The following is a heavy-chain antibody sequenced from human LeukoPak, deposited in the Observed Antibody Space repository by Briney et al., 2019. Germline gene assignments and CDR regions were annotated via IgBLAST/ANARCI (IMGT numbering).Heavy chain of an antibody. J-gene: IGHJ3*02. CDR3: ARTQGVYYGGNSGAFDI. CDR1: GYTFTTYA. Sequence: ASVKVSCKASGYTFTTYAIHWVRQAPGQRPEWMGWINAGEGNTKYSQKFQGRVTITRDTSASTAYMGVSSLRSEDTAVYHCARTQGVYYGGNSGAFDIWGQGTVVTVSS. D-gene: IGHD4-23*01. V-gene: IGHV1-3*01. CDR2: INAGEGNT.